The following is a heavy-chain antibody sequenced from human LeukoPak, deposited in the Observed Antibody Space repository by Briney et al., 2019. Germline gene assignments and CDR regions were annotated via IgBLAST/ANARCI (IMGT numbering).Heavy chain of an antibody. CDR1: GFTFSSYA. D-gene: IGHD3-10*01. CDR2: ISYDGSNK. V-gene: IGHV3-30-3*01. Sequence: GRSLRLSCAASGFTFSSYAMHWVRQAPGKGLEWVAVISYDGSNKYYADSVKGRFTISRDNSKNTLYLQMSSLRVEDTALYYCAKDFVRGTLTGAFDVWGRGAMVTVST. J-gene: IGHJ3*01. CDR3: AKDFVRGTLTGAFDV.